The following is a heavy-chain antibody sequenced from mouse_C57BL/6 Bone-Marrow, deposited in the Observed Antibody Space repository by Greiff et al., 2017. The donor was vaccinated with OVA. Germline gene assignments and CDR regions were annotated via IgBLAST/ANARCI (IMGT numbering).Heavy chain of an antibody. Sequence: VKLQQPGAELVKPGASVKLSCKASGYTFTSYWMHWVKQRPGRGLEWIGRIDPNSGGTKYNEKFKSKATLTVDKPSSTAYMQLSILTSEDSAVYYCARELGRLWFAYWGQGTLVTVSA. CDR3: ARELGRLWFAY. D-gene: IGHD4-1*01. V-gene: IGHV1-72*01. J-gene: IGHJ3*01. CDR1: GYTFTSYW. CDR2: IDPNSGGT.